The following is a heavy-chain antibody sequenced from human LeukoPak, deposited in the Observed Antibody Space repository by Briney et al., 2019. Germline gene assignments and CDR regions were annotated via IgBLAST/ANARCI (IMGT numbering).Heavy chain of an antibody. V-gene: IGHV3-30-3*01. J-gene: IGHJ4*02. D-gene: IGHD6-19*01. Sequence: GGSLRLSCAASGFTFSSYAMHWVRQAPGKGLEWVAVTSYDGSNKYYADSVKGRFTISRDNSKNTLYLQMNSLRAEDTAVYYCARAGWGSPPPFDYWGQGTLVTVSS. CDR3: ARAGWGSPPPFDY. CDR2: TSYDGSNK. CDR1: GFTFSSYA.